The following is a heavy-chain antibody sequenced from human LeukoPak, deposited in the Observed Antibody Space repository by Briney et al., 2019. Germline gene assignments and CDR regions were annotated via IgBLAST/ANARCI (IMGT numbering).Heavy chain of an antibody. CDR3: ASLFVDTAILCPDAFDI. J-gene: IGHJ3*02. CDR1: GGSFSGYY. D-gene: IGHD5-18*01. CDR2: VNHSGST. V-gene: IGHV4-34*01. Sequence: KPSETLSLTCAVYGGSFSGYYWSWIRQPPGKGLEWIGEVNHSGSTNYNPPLKSRVTISVDTSKNQFSLKLSSVTAADTAVYYCASLFVDTAILCPDAFDIWGQGTMVTVSS.